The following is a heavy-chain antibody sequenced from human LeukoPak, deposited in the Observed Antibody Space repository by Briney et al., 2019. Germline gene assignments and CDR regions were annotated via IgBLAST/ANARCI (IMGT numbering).Heavy chain of an antibody. D-gene: IGHD5-18*01. V-gene: IGHV3-23*01. CDR3: AKDQEAQIWLRGGYFDN. CDR1: GFTFSSYG. J-gene: IGHJ4*02. CDR2: ISGSAGNT. Sequence: PGRSLRLSCAASGFTFSSYGMSWVRQAPGKGLEWVSGISGSAGNTNYADSVKGRFTISRDNSKNTLYLQMNSLRAEDTAVYYCAKDQEAQIWLRGGYFDNWGQGTLVTVSS.